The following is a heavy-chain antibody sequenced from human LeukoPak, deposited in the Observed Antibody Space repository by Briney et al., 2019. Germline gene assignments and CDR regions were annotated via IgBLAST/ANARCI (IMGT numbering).Heavy chain of an antibody. CDR1: GFTFSSYG. D-gene: IGHD6-19*01. V-gene: IGHV3-30*18. CDR2: ISYDGSNK. CDR3: ANTLKEWLVLDAFDI. Sequence: GGSLRLSCAASGFTFSSYGMHWVRQAPGKGLEWVAVISYDGSNKYYADSVKGRFTIPRDNSKNTLYLQMNSLRAEDTAVYYCANTLKEWLVLDAFDIWGQGTMVTVSS. J-gene: IGHJ3*02.